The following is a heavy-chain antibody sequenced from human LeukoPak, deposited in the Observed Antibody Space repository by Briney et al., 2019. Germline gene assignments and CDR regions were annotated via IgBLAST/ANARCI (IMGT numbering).Heavy chain of an antibody. D-gene: IGHD6-13*01. CDR1: GGSISSYY. J-gene: IGHJ2*01. CDR3: ARQSSSWYWYFDL. CDR2: IYYSGST. V-gene: IGHV4-59*01. Sequence: TETLSLTCTVSGGSISSYYWSWIRQPPGKGLEWIGYIYYSGSTNYNPSLKSRVTISVDTSKNQFSLKLSSVTAADTAVHYCARQSSSWYWYFDLWGRGTLVTVSS.